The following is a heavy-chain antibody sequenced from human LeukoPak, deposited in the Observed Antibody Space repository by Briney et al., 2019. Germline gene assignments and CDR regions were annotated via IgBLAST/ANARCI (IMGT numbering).Heavy chain of an antibody. CDR1: GGSISSYY. J-gene: IGHJ6*03. CDR3: ARGVVVVPAALFNRDYYYYYMDV. CDR2: IYYSGST. V-gene: IGHV4-59*08. Sequence: SETLSLTCTVSGGSISSYYWSWIRQPPGKGLEWIGYIYYSGSTNHNPSLTSRVTMSVDTSKNQFSLKLSSVTAADTAVYYCARGVVVVPAALFNRDYYYYYMDVWGKGTTVTVSS. D-gene: IGHD2-2*01.